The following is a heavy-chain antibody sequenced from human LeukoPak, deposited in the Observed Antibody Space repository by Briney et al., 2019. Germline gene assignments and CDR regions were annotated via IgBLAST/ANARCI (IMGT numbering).Heavy chain of an antibody. CDR2: IWYDGSDK. D-gene: IGHD3-22*01. V-gene: IGHV3-33*01. J-gene: IGHJ1*01. CDR3: ARDGNQYDSSGYYPRESFQH. Sequence: GGSLRLSCAASGFTFSNYAMHWVRQAPGKGLEWVALIWYDGSDKYYADSVKGRFTISRDNPKNTLYLQMNSLRAEDTAVYYCARDGNQYDSSGYYPRESFQHWGQGTLVTVSS. CDR1: GFTFSNYA.